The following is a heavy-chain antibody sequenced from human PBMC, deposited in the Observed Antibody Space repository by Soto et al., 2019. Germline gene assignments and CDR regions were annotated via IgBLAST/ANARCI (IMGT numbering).Heavy chain of an antibody. D-gene: IGHD3-10*01. CDR1: GYTFTGYY. CDR3: ARSLFGYYYGSGPTYGMDV. Sequence: ASVKVSCKASGYTFTGYYMHWVRQAPGQGLEWMGWINPNSGGTNYAQKFQGRVTMTRDMSISTAYMELSRLRSDDTAVYYCARSLFGYYYGSGPTYGMDVWGQGTTVTVSS. V-gene: IGHV1-2*02. CDR2: INPNSGGT. J-gene: IGHJ6*02.